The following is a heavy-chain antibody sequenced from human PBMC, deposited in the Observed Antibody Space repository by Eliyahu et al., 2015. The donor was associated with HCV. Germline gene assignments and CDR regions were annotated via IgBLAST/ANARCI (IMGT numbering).Heavy chain of an antibody. CDR1: GDTFTSCV. V-gene: IGHV1-69*01. CDR3: ARSDYFDSGDYLPPDAFSV. CDR2: IIPMXDST. D-gene: IGHD3-22*01. Sequence: QVQLVQSGAEVKKPGSSVKVSCQASGDTFTSCVINWVRQAPGQGLEWMGGIIPMXDSTHYALEFQGRVSITADESTSTAYMVLTSLRSEDTAMYYCARSDYFDSGDYLPPDAFSVWGQGTRVTVSS. J-gene: IGHJ3*01.